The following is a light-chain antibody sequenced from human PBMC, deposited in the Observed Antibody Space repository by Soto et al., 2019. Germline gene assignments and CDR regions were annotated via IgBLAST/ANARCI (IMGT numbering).Light chain of an antibody. CDR1: QSVSSSY. CDR2: GAS. CDR3: QQYGSSPGT. V-gene: IGKV3-20*01. J-gene: IGKJ1*01. Sequence: EIVLTQSPGTLSLSAGERATLSCGASQSVSSSYLAWYQQKPGQAPRLLIFGASTRDTGIPDSFSGSGYGTDFNLTISRLETEDFAVYCCQQYGSSPGTFGQGTKVDIK.